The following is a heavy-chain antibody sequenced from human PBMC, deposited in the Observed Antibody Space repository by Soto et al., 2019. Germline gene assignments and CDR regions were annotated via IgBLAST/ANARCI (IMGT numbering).Heavy chain of an antibody. J-gene: IGHJ3*02. Sequence: QITLKESGPTLVKPTQTLTLTCTFSGFSLSTSGVGVGWIRQPPGKALEWLALIYWDDDKRYSPSLKSRLTITKDTSKTQVVLTMTSMDPVDTATYSCAHRRGGVVVVASYDDAFDIWGQGTMVTVSS. CDR3: AHRRGGVVVVASYDDAFDI. V-gene: IGHV2-5*02. CDR1: GFSLSTSGVG. CDR2: IYWDDDK. D-gene: IGHD2-15*01.